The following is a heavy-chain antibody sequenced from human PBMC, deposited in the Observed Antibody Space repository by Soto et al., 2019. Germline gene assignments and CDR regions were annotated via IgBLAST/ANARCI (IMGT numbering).Heavy chain of an antibody. CDR3: ARGKSGHLTIDY. V-gene: IGHV3-53*02. D-gene: IGHD2-15*01. CDR1: GFIVSDNY. CDR2: VYSGSAT. Sequence: EVQLVETGGGLVQPGGSLRLSCAASGFIVSDNYMNWVRQAPGKGLEWLSVVYSGSATYYADSVKGRFTISRDNSQNTVFLQMNSLRVEDTAVYYCARGKSGHLTIDYWGQGTLVTVSS. J-gene: IGHJ4*02.